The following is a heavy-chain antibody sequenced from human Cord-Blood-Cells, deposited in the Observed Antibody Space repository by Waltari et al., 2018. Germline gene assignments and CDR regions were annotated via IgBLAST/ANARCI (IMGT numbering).Heavy chain of an antibody. CDR3: ARGRKAARYDAFDI. CDR2: INHSGST. Sequence: QVQLQQWGAGLLKPSQTLSLTCAAYGGSFSGYYWSWIRQPPGKGLEWIGEINHSGSTNYNPSLKSRVTISVDTSKNQFSLKLSSVTAADTAVYYCARGRKAARYDAFDIWGQGTMVTVSS. V-gene: IGHV4-34*01. J-gene: IGHJ3*02. CDR1: GGSFSGYY. D-gene: IGHD6-6*01.